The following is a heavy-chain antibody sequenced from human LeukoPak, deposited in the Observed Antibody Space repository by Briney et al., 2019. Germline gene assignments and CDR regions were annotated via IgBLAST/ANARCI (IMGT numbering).Heavy chain of an antibody. CDR2: IIPIFGTA. CDR1: GGTFSSYA. J-gene: IGHJ5*02. CDR3: ARRVARWFDP. D-gene: IGHD2-15*01. V-gene: IGHV1-69*05. Sequence: ASVKVSCKASGGTFSSYAISWVRQAPGQGLEWMGGIIPIFGTANYAQKFRGRVTITTDESTSTAYMELSSLRSEDTAVYYCARRVARWFDPWGQGTLVTVCS.